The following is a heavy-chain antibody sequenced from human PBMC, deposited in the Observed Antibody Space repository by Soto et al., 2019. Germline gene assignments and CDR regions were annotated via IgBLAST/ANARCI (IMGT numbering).Heavy chain of an antibody. CDR2: ISSSSSTI. Sequence: GGSLRLSCAASGFTFSSYSMNWVRQAPGKGLEWVSYISSSSSTIYYADSVKGRFTISRDNAKNSLYLQMNSLRDEDTAVYYCARESDYYYGMDVWGQGTTVTVPS. CDR1: GFTFSSYS. CDR3: ARESDYYYGMDV. V-gene: IGHV3-48*02. J-gene: IGHJ6*02.